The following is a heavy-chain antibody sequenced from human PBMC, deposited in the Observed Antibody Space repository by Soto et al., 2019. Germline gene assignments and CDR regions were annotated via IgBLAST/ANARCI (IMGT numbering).Heavy chain of an antibody. CDR3: ARDDAFGNENGFDI. J-gene: IGHJ3*02. D-gene: IGHD1-1*01. V-gene: IGHV3-33*01. Sequence: QVQLVESGGGVVQPGTSLRLSCAVSGFPFSTYGCHWVRQPPGKGLEWVAVIVSDGSAKYHADSVEGRFTISRDNSKDTLYLQMNSLRAEDTAVYYCARDDAFGNENGFDIWGQGTMVTVSS. CDR1: GFPFSTYG. CDR2: IVSDGSAK.